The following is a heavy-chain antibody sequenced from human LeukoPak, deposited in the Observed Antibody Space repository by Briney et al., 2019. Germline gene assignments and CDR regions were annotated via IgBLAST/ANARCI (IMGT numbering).Heavy chain of an antibody. CDR3: ARDHYYDKNAFDI. Sequence: SETLSLTCTVSGGSISSSSYYWGWIRQPPGKGLEWIGSIYYSGSTYYNPSLKSRVTISVDTSKNQFSLKLSSVTAADTAVYYCARDHYYDKNAFDIWGQGTMVTVSS. CDR2: IYYSGST. V-gene: IGHV4-39*07. CDR1: GGSISSSSYY. D-gene: IGHD3-22*01. J-gene: IGHJ3*02.